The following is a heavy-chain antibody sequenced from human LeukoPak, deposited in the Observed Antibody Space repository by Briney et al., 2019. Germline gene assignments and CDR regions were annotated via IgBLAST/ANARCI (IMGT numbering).Heavy chain of an antibody. CDR2: ISYLSSHV. Sequence: GGSLRLSCAASGFTFSDYDMNWVRQAPGKGLEWVSSISYLSSHVYYGDSVKGRFSISRDNAENSLYLQMNSLGAEDTAIYYCGRAFPPLRTSSAGDLWGQGILVTVSS. CDR1: GFTFSDYD. CDR3: GRAFPPLRTSSAGDL. J-gene: IGHJ4*02. V-gene: IGHV3-21*01. D-gene: IGHD3-16*01.